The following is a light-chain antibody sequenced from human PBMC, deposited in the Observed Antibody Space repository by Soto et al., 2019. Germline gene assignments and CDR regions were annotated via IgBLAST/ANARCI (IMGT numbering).Light chain of an antibody. CDR3: XHYSTWLWT. CDR2: GAS. V-gene: IGKV3-15*01. CDR1: QSVSSK. Sequence: EIVMTQSPATLSVSPGERATLSCRASQSVSSKLAWYQQKPGQGPRLLIYGASTRATGIPARFSGSGSGTEFTLTISSLQSEDFAXXXCXHYSTWLWTFGQGTKVEIK. J-gene: IGKJ1*01.